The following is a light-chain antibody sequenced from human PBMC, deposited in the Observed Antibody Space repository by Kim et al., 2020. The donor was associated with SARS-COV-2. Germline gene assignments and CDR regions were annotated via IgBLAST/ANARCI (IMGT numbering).Light chain of an antibody. CDR1: SSDVGTYNY. V-gene: IGLV2-11*01. Sequence: SVTISCTGTSSDVGTYNYVSWYQQHPGKAPKLIIYDVSKRPSGVPDRFSGSKSGNTASLFISGLQAEDEADYYCCSYGGSYTPWVFGGGSKVTVL. CDR2: DVS. CDR3: CSYGGSYTPWV. J-gene: IGLJ3*02.